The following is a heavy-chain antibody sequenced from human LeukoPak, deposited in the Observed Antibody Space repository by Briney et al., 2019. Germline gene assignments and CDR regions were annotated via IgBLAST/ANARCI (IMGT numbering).Heavy chain of an antibody. Sequence: GGSLRLSCAASGFTFSSYAMSWVRQAPGKGLEWVSAISGSGGSTYYADSVKGRFTISRDNSKNTLYLQMNSLRAEDTAVHYCAARSAAGLFDYWGQGTLVTVSS. D-gene: IGHD6-13*01. V-gene: IGHV3-23*01. CDR3: AARSAAGLFDY. CDR2: ISGSGGST. CDR1: GFTFSSYA. J-gene: IGHJ4*02.